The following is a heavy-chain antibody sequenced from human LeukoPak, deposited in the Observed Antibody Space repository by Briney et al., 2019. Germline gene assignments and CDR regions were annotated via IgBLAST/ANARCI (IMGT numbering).Heavy chain of an antibody. Sequence: SETLSLTCTVSGGSISSGDYYWSWIRQPPGKGLEWIGYIYYSGSTYYNPSLKSRLTISGDTSKNQFSLRLSSVTAADTAVYYCARGTWSSSIDYWGQGTLVTVSS. CDR3: ARGTWSSSIDY. V-gene: IGHV4-30-4*01. CDR2: IYYSGST. D-gene: IGHD6-6*01. CDR1: GGSISSGDYY. J-gene: IGHJ4*02.